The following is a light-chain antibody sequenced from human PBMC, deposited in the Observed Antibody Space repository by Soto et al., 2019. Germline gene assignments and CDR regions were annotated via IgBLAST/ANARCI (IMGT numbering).Light chain of an antibody. J-gene: IGKJ1*01. CDR1: QSLLHSNGNIY. Sequence: DIVLTQSPLSLPVTPGEPASISCRSSQSLLHSNGNIYLDWYLQKPGQSPQLLIYLVSIRASGVPDRFSGSGSGTDFTLKITKLEAEDVGVYSCMQAIQAPRTFGLGNKVEIK. CDR2: LVS. CDR3: MQAIQAPRT. V-gene: IGKV2-28*01.